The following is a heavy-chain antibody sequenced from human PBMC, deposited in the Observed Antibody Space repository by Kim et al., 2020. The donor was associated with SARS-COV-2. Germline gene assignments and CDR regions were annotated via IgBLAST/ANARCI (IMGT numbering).Heavy chain of an antibody. CDR3: ARDLRIAAADYGMDV. CDR1: GFTFSDHY. CDR2: TRNKANSYTT. V-gene: IGHV3-72*01. Sequence: GGSLRLSCAASGFTFSDHYMDWVRQAPGKGLEWVGRTRNKANSYTTEYAASVKGRFTISRDDSKNSLYLQMNSLKTEDTAVYYCARDLRIAAADYGMDVWGQGTTVTVSS. J-gene: IGHJ6*02. D-gene: IGHD6-13*01.